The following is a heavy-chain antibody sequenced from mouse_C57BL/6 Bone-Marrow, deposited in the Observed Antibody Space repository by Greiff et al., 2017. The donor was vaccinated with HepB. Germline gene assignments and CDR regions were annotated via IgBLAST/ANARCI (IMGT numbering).Heavy chain of an antibody. D-gene: IGHD1-1*01. Sequence: EVKLVESGPSLAKPSQTLSLTCSVTGYSITSDYWNWIRKFPGNKLEYMGYISYSGSTYYNPSLKSRISITRDTSKNQYYLQLNSVTTEDTATYYCARYGDYGSSYVGYFDVWGTGTTVTVSS. V-gene: IGHV3-8*01. CDR1: GYSITSDY. CDR3: ARYGDYGSSYVGYFDV. J-gene: IGHJ1*03. CDR2: ISYSGST.